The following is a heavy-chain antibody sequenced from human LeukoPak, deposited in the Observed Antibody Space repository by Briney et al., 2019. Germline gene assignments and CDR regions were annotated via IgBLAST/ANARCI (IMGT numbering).Heavy chain of an antibody. J-gene: IGHJ4*02. CDR3: ARSTGMGFSNY. Sequence: GGSLRLSCAASGFTFSSYGMSWVRQAPGKGLEWVSSISSSSSYIYYADSVKGRFTISRDNAKNSLYLQMNSLRAEDTAVYYCARSTGMGFSNYWGQGTLVTVSS. D-gene: IGHD1-20*01. CDR1: GFTFSSYG. V-gene: IGHV3-21*01. CDR2: ISSSSSYI.